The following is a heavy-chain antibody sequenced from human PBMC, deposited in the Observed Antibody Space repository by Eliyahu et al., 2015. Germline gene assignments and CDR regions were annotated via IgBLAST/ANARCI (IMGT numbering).Heavy chain of an antibody. V-gene: IGHV1-2*02. Sequence: QVQLVQSGAEVKKPGASVKVSCKASGYTFTGYYMHWVRQAPGQGLEWMGWINPNSGGTNYAQKFQGRVTMTRDTSISTAYMELSRLRSDDTAVYYCARFGVGDYYDSSGYNAFDIWGQGTMVTVSS. J-gene: IGHJ3*02. D-gene: IGHD3-22*01. CDR2: INPNSGGT. CDR3: ARFGVGDYYDSSGYNAFDI. CDR1: GYTFTGYY.